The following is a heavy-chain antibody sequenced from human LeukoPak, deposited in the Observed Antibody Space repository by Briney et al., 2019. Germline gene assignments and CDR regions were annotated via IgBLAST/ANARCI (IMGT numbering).Heavy chain of an antibody. CDR1: GFTFSTFP. D-gene: IGHD1-7*01. J-gene: IGHJ6*03. V-gene: IGHV3-30*16. CDR3: ARGAGTMVYYIDV. Sequence: RPGRSLRLSCAASGFTFSTFPMHWVRQAPGKGLQWVAVISNDGVNQYYADSAKGRFTISRDNSKNTLFLQMNSLTTGDTAVYYCARGAGTMVYYIDVWGKGTTVTVSS. CDR2: ISNDGVNQ.